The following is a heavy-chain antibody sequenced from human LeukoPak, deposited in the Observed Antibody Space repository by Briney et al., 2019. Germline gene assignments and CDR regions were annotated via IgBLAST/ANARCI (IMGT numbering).Heavy chain of an antibody. Sequence: PGGSLRLSCAASGFTFSSYSMNWVRQAPGKGLEWVSSISSSSSYIYYADSVKGRFAISRDNSKNTLYLQMNSLRAEDTAVYYCAKDLSSGWCDYWGQGTLVTVSS. J-gene: IGHJ4*02. CDR3: AKDLSSGWCDY. CDR1: GFTFSSYS. CDR2: ISSSSSYI. V-gene: IGHV3-21*01. D-gene: IGHD6-19*01.